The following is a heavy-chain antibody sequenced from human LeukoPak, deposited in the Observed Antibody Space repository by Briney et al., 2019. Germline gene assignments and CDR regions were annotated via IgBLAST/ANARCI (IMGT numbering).Heavy chain of an antibody. V-gene: IGHV4-39*01. Sequence: SETLSLTCTVSGGSISSGSYYWGWIRQPPGKGLEWIGSIYYSGSTYYNPSLKSRVTISVDTSKNQFSLKLSSVTAADTAVYYCARQALQYYYDSSGDFDYWDQGTLVTVSS. CDR3: ARQALQYYYDSSGDFDY. J-gene: IGHJ4*02. CDR1: GGSISSGSYY. CDR2: IYYSGST. D-gene: IGHD3-22*01.